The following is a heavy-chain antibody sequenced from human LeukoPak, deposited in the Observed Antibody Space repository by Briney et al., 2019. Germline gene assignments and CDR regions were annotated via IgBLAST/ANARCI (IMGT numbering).Heavy chain of an antibody. CDR1: GYTLTELS. D-gene: IGHD6-13*01. V-gene: IGHV1-24*01. J-gene: IGHJ4*02. CDR3: VCIAAAGPGAYYFDY. CDR2: FDPEDGET. Sequence: ASVKVSCKVSGYTLTELSMHWVRQAPGKGLEWMGGFDPEDGETIYAQKFQGRVTMTEDTSTDTAYMELSSLRSEDTAVYYCVCIAAAGPGAYYFDYRGQGTLVTVSS.